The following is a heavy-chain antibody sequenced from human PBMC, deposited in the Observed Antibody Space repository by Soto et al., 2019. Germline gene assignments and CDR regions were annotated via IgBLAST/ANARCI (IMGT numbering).Heavy chain of an antibody. CDR3: ARPRRDYYYYYGMDV. V-gene: IGHV3-30*03. CDR2: ISNDALNK. J-gene: IGHJ6*02. CDR1: GFTFSGYD. Sequence: QVQLVESGGGVVQPGRSLRLSCAASGFTFSGYDMHWVRQAPGKGLEWVAVISNDALNKYYADSVKGRFAISRDDSRNTLYLQMNSLRAEDTAVYYCARPRRDYYYYYGMDVWGQGTTVTVSS.